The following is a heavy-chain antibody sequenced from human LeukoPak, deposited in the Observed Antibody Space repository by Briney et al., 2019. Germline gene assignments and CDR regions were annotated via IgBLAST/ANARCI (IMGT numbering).Heavy chain of an antibody. CDR2: IYHSGST. V-gene: IGHV4-31*03. D-gene: IGHD6-19*01. CDR3: AIIVAVAGGAEYFQH. J-gene: IGHJ1*01. CDR1: GGSISSGGYY. Sequence: SQTLSLTCTVSGGSISSGGYYWSWIRQPPGKGLEWIGYIYHSGSTYYNPSLKSRVTISVDRSKNQFSLKLSSVTAADTAVYYCAIIVAVAGGAEYFQHWGQGTLVTVSS.